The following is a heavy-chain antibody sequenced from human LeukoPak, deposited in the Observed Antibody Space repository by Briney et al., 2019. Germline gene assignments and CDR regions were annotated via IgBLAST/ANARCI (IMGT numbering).Heavy chain of an antibody. CDR3: AKGKTTVTGTGYYYYGMDV. CDR2: MSGGGGSA. V-gene: IGHV3-23*01. D-gene: IGHD4-17*01. CDR1: GFTFSSYA. Sequence: GGSLTLLCAASGFTFSSYAMSSARHPGGEGLGCVVTMSGGGGSAYYEDSVKGRFTIARDNAKTTLYLQMNSLRAEDTAVYYCAKGKTTVTGTGYYYYGMDVWGQGTTVTVSS. J-gene: IGHJ6*02.